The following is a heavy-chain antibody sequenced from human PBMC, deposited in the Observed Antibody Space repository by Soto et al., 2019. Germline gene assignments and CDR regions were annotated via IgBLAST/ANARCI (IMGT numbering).Heavy chain of an antibody. D-gene: IGHD3-22*01. Sequence: GGSLRLSCAASGFTFSSYGMHWVRQAPGKGLEWVAVIWYDGSNKYYADSVKGRFTISRDNSKNTLYLQMNSLRAEDTAVYYCARRYYDSSDLYYYYGMDVWGQGTTVTVSS. J-gene: IGHJ6*02. CDR1: GFTFSSYG. CDR3: ARRYYDSSDLYYYYGMDV. CDR2: IWYDGSNK. V-gene: IGHV3-33*01.